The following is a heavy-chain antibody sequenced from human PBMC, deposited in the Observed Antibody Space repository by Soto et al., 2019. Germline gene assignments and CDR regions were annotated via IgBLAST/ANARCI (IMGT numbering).Heavy chain of an antibody. D-gene: IGHD6-13*01. Sequence: SETLSLTCAVSGGSISSSNWWSWVRQPPGKGLEWIGEIYHSGSTNYNPSLKSRVTISVDKSKNQFSLKLSSVTAADTAVYYCARRERAAGTDWWFDPWGQGTLVTVSS. CDR3: ARRERAAGTDWWFDP. V-gene: IGHV4-4*02. J-gene: IGHJ5*02. CDR2: IYHSGST. CDR1: GGSISSSNW.